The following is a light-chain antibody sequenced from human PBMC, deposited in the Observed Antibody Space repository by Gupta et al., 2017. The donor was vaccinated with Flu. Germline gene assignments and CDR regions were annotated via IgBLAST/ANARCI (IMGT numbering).Light chain of an antibody. J-gene: IGLJ3*02. V-gene: IGLV1-44*01. CDR2: SNN. CDR1: SSNNGSNT. Sequence: QSVLTQPPSASGTPGQRVTISGSGSSSNNGSNTVNWYQQLPGTTHKLLIYSNNQRPSGVPDLFSGSKSGTSASLAISGLQSEDEADYYCAAWDDSLNGVFGGGTKLTVL. CDR3: AAWDDSLNGV.